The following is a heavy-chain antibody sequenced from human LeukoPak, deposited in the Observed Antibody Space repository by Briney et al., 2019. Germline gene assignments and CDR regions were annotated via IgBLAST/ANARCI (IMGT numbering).Heavy chain of an antibody. D-gene: IGHD2-2*01. CDR2: FDPEDGET. CDR1: GYTLTGLS. CDR3: ATVGYCSSTSCSMYNWFDP. Sequence: ASVKVSCKVSGYTLTGLSMHWVRQAPGKGLEWMGGFDPEDGETIYAQKFQGRVTMTEDTSTDTAYMELSSLRSEDTAVYYCATVGYCSSTSCSMYNWFDPWGQGTLVTVSS. V-gene: IGHV1-24*01. J-gene: IGHJ5*02.